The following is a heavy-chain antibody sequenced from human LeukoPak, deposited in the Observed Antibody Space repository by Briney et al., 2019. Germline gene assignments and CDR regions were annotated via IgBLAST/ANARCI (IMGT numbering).Heavy chain of an antibody. CDR2: ISGSGGST. CDR1: GFTFSSYW. Sequence: GGSLRLSCAASGFTFSSYWMHWVRQAPGKGLEWVSSISGSGGSTYYGDSVKGRFTISRDNSKNTLYLQMNSLRAEDTAVYYCARSPVGSSWYQGFDPWGQGTLVTVSS. V-gene: IGHV3-23*01. CDR3: ARSPVGSSWYQGFDP. D-gene: IGHD6-13*01. J-gene: IGHJ5*02.